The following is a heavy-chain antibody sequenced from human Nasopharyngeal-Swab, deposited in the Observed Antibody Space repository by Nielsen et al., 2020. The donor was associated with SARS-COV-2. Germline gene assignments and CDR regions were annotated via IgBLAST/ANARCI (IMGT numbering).Heavy chain of an antibody. V-gene: IGHV1-2*06. Sequence: ASVKVSCKASGYTFTGYYMHWVRQAPGQGLEWMGRINPNSGGTNYAQKFQGRVTMTRDTSISTAYMELSRLRSDDTAVYYCARDRPDDSSGYYYVDYYYGMDVWGQGTTVTVSS. CDR3: ARDRPDDSSGYYYVDYYYGMDV. J-gene: IGHJ6*02. CDR1: GYTFTGYY. D-gene: IGHD3-22*01. CDR2: INPNSGGT.